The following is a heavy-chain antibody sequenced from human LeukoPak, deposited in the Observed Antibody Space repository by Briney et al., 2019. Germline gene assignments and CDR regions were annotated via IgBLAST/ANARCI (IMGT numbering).Heavy chain of an antibody. CDR1: GYTFTSYG. CDR3: ARASYDFWSGYYPIDY. V-gene: IGHV1-8*02. D-gene: IGHD3-3*01. J-gene: IGHJ4*02. CDR2: MNPNSGNT. Sequence: ASVKVSCKASGYTFTSYGISWVRQAPGQGLEWMGWMNPNSGNTGYAQKFQGRVTMTRNTSISTAYMELSSLRSEDTAVYYCARASYDFWSGYYPIDYWGQGTLVTVSS.